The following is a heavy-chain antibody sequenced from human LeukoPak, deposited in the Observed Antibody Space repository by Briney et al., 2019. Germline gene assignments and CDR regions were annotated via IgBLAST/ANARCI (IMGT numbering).Heavy chain of an antibody. CDR1: GYTFTGYY. V-gene: IGHV1-2*02. D-gene: IGHD4-17*01. J-gene: IGHJ5*02. CDR3: AREEGTGYGDDHNWFDP. CDR2: INPNSGGT. Sequence: GASVKVSCKASGYTFTGYYMHWVRQAPGQGLEWMGWINPNSGGTNYAQKFQGRVTMTRDTSISTAYMELSRLRSDDTHVYYFAREEGTGYGDDHNWFDPWGQGTLVTVSS.